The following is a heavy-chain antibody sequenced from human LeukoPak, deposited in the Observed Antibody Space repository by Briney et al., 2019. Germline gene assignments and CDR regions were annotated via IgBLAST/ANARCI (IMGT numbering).Heavy chain of an antibody. D-gene: IGHD3-10*01. V-gene: IGHV4-61*02. CDR2: IYTSGST. CDR1: GGSISSGSYY. CDR3: ARASSGSYAY. Sequence: SETLSLTCTASGGSISSGSYYWSWTRQPAGKGLEWIGRIYTSGSTNYNPSLKSRVTISVDTSKNQFSLKLSSVTAADTAVYYCARASSGSYAYWGQGTLVTVSS. J-gene: IGHJ4*02.